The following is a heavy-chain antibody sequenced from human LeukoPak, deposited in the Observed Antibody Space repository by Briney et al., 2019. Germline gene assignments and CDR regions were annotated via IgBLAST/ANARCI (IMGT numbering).Heavy chain of an antibody. V-gene: IGHV1-46*03. Sequence: ASVKVSCEASGYTFTSYYMHWVRQAPGQGLEWMGIINPSGGSTSYAQKFQGRVTMTRDTSTSTVYMELSSLRSEDTAVYYCAREYCSSTSCYAFDYWGQGTLVTVSS. D-gene: IGHD2-2*01. J-gene: IGHJ4*02. CDR2: INPSGGST. CDR1: GYTFTSYY. CDR3: AREYCSSTSCYAFDY.